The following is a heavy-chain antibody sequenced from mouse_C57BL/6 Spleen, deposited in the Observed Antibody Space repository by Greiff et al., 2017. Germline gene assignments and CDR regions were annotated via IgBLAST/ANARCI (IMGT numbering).Heavy chain of an antibody. J-gene: IGHJ2*01. CDR1: GFNIKNTD. V-gene: IGHV14-3*01. CDR3: SYGSSRYFDC. CDR2: IYPANGNT. Sequence: EVQLVESVAELVRPGASVKLSCTASGFNIKNTDMHWVKQRPEQGLEWIGRIYPANGNTKYAPKFQGKATITADTSSHTSYLQHSSLTSENTAIYYCSYGSSRYFDCWGQGTTLTVSS. D-gene: IGHD1-1*01.